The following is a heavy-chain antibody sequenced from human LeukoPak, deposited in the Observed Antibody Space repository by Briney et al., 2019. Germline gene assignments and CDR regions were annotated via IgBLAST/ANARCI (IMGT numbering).Heavy chain of an antibody. V-gene: IGHV3-53*01. D-gene: IGHD1-26*01. J-gene: IGHJ4*02. CDR1: GFTVSSNY. CDR3: ASDDPIGSGSYYFDY. CDR2: IYSGGST. Sequence: GGSLRLSCAASGFTVSSNYMSWVRQPPGKGLEWVSVIYSGGSTYYAASVKGRFTISRDTSKNTLYLQMNSLRAEDTAVYYCASDDPIGSGSYYFDYWGQGTLVTVSS.